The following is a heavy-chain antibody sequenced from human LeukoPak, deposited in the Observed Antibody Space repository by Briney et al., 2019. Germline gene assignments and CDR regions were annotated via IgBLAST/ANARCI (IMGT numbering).Heavy chain of an antibody. D-gene: IGHD3-22*01. CDR1: GFTFSNAW. CDR2: IRSKTDGGTT. Sequence: GGSLRLSCAASGFTFSNAWMSWVRQAPGKGLEWVGRIRSKTDGGTTDYAAPVKGRFTISRDDSKNTLYLQMNSLKTEDTAVYYCTTDSLAMIDGFDPWGQGTLVTVSS. V-gene: IGHV3-15*01. J-gene: IGHJ5*02. CDR3: TTDSLAMIDGFDP.